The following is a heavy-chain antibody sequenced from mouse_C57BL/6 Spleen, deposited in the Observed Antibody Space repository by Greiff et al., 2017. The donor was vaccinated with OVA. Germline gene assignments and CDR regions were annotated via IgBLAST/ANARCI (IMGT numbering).Heavy chain of an antibody. CDR3: ARNIYYGYDDYAMDY. Sequence: VKLMESGPGLVQPSQSLSITCTVSGFSLTSYGVHWVRQSPGKGLEWLGVIWSGGSTDYNAAFISRLSISKDNSKSQVFFKMNSLQADDTAIYYCARNIYYGYDDYAMDYWGQGTSVTVSS. CDR1: GFSLTSYG. D-gene: IGHD2-2*01. CDR2: IWSGGST. J-gene: IGHJ4*01. V-gene: IGHV2-2*01.